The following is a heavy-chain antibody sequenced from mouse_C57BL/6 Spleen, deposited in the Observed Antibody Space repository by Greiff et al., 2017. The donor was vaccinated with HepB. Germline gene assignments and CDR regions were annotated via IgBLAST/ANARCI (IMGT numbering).Heavy chain of an antibody. V-gene: IGHV14-4*01. CDR3: TTWGQALDY. Sequence: EVQRVESGAELVRPGASVKLSCTASGFNIKDDYMHWVKQRPEQGLEWIGWIDPENGDTEYASKFQGKATITADTSSNTAYLQLSSLTSEDTAVYYCTTWGQALDYWGQGTTLTVSS. CDR1: GFNIKDDY. J-gene: IGHJ2*01. CDR2: IDPENGDT. D-gene: IGHD3-2*02.